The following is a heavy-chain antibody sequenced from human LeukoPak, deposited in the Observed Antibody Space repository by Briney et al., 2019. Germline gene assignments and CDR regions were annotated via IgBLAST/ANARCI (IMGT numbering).Heavy chain of an antibody. Sequence: GGSLGLSCAASGFSFTTYWMSWVRQAPGKGLEWVANIKQDGTEKYYVDSVRGRFTISRDNAKNSLLLQMNSLRVEDTAVYYCAKLAKYFYGSETYYFFEHWGQGTPVTASS. CDR3: AKLAKYFYGSETYYFFEH. J-gene: IGHJ4*02. CDR1: GFSFTTYW. CDR2: IKQDGTEK. V-gene: IGHV3-7*01. D-gene: IGHD3-10*01.